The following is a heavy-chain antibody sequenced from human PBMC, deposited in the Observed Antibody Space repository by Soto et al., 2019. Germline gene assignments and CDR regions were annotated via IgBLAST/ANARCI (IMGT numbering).Heavy chain of an antibody. CDR3: AHRLTHTSCFDY. V-gene: IGHV2-5*02. Sequence: KESGPTLVKPTQTLTLTCTFSGFSLSTSGVGVGWIRQPPGKALEWLTLIYWDDDKRYSPSLKSRLTITKDTSKNQVVLTMTNMDPVDTATYYCAHRLTHTSCFDYWGQGTLVTVSS. CDR1: GFSLSTSGVG. CDR2: IYWDDDK. D-gene: IGHD2-2*01. J-gene: IGHJ4*02.